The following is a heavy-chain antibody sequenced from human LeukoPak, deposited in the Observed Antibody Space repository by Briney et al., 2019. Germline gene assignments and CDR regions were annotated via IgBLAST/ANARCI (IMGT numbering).Heavy chain of an antibody. CDR1: GGSISPYY. D-gene: IGHD5-18*01. CDR3: ARGHSYGPPAGY. V-gene: IGHV4-59*12. J-gene: IGHJ4*02. CDR2: IYYSGNT. Sequence: SETLSLTCTVSGGSISPYYWSWIRQPPGKGLEWLGYIYYSGNTDYNPSLKSRVAISVDTSKNQFSLKLSSVTAADTAVYYCARGHSYGPPAGYWGQGTLVTVSS.